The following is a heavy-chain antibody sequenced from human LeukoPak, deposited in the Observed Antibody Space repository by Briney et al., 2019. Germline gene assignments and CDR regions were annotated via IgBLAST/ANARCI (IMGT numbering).Heavy chain of an antibody. CDR2: IYPGDSDT. D-gene: IGHD3-3*01. CDR1: GYSFTGYW. J-gene: IGHJ4*02. CDR3: ARPYYDFWSGYYSHYYFDY. V-gene: IGHV5-51*01. Sequence: GESLKISCKGSGYSFTGYWIGWVRQMPGKGLEWMGIIYPGDSDTRYSPSFQGQVTISADKSISTAYLQWSSLKASDTAMYYCARPYYDFWSGYYSHYYFDYWGQGTLVTVSS.